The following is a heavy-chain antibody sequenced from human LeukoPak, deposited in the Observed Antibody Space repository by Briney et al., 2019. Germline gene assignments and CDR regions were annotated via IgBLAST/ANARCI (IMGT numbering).Heavy chain of an antibody. V-gene: IGHV1-69*13. CDR3: ARERGGDGYNLYYFDY. CDR2: IIPIFGTA. CDR1: GGTFSSYA. J-gene: IGHJ4*02. Sequence: GAPVKVSCKASGGTFSSYAISWVRQAPGQGLEWMGGIIPIFGTANYAQKFQGRVTITADESTSTAYMELSSLRSEDTAVYYCARERGGDGYNLYYFDYWGQGTLVTVSS. D-gene: IGHD5-24*01.